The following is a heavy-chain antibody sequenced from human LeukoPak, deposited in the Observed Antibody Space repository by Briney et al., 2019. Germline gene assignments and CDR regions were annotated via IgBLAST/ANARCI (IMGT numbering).Heavy chain of an antibody. V-gene: IGHV4-39*01. CDR3: ARRGSMGGSFVGAFDI. Sequence: SETLSLTCTVSGXSFSRNTYSWGWIRQPPGKGLEWIGSTYYTGRTFYNPSLKSRVTISVDTSKNQFSLKLSSVTAADTAVYYCARRGSMGGSFVGAFDIWGQGTMVTVSS. CDR1: GXSFSRNTYS. CDR2: TYYTGRT. J-gene: IGHJ3*02. D-gene: IGHD1-26*01.